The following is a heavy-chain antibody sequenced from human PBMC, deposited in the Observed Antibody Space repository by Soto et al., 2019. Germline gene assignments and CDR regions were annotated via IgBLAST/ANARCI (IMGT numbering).Heavy chain of an antibody. D-gene: IGHD4-4*01. J-gene: IGHJ4*02. Sequence: GGSLRLSCAASGFTFSSYAMHWVRQAPGKGLEWVAVISYDGSNKYYADSVKGRFTISRDNSKNTLYLQMNSLRAEDTAVYYCAREGDGYSPYFDYWGQGTLVTVSS. CDR2: ISYDGSNK. CDR1: GFTFSSYA. CDR3: AREGDGYSPYFDY. V-gene: IGHV3-30-3*01.